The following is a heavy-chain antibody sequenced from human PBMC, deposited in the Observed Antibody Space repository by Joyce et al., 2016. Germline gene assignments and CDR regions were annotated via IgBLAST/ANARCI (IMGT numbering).Heavy chain of an antibody. V-gene: IGHV4-39*07. CDR1: GGSISTDLYH. J-gene: IGHJ4*02. CDR2: IHHSRRT. D-gene: IGHD1-1*01. CDR3: AKGNVAWRVGL. Sequence: QLQLQESGPGLVKPSETLSLTCTVSGGSISTDLYHWGWIRQSPGKGLEWIGYIHHSRRTDSNPSLKSLVTVSVDTSKQQFSTKLHSVTAAGTAVYYCAKGNVAWRVGLWGQGALVTVSP.